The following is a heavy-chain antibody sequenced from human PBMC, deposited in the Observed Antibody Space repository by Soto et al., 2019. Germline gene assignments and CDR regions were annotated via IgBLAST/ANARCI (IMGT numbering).Heavy chain of an antibody. D-gene: IGHD1-26*01. CDR2: LPEIGTNT. CDR3: AKKSGVGATWYFDY. Sequence: HPGGSLRLSCAACGFTFRSYAMHWVRQAPGKGLEWVSALPEIGTNTYYADSVKGRFTISRDNSKNTLFLQINNLRAGDTAVYYCAKKSGVGATWYFDYWGQGTLVTVSS. V-gene: IGHV3-23*01. CDR1: GFTFRSYA. J-gene: IGHJ4*02.